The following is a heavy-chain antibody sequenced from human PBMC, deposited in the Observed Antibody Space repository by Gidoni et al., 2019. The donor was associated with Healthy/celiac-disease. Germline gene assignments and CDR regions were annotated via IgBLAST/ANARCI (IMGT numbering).Heavy chain of an antibody. CDR2: IYYSGST. J-gene: IGHJ4*02. CDR1: GGSISSYY. CDR3: ARQSVHGFDY. Sequence: QVQLQESGTGLVKPSETLSLPCPVPGGSISSYYWSCIRQPPGKGLEWIGYIYYSGSTNYNPSLKSRVTISVDTSKNQFSLKLSSVTAADTAVYYCARQSVHGFDYWGQGTLVTVSS. V-gene: IGHV4-59*08.